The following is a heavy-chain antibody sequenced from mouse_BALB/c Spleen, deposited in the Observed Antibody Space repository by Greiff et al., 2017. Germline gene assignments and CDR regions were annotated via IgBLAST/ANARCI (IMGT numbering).Heavy chain of an antibody. CDR3: ARRGNYGNFDY. J-gene: IGHJ2*01. CDR1: GFTFSSYA. Sequence: EVQRVESGGGLVKPGGSLKLSCAASGFTFSSYAMSWVRQTPEKRLEWVASISSGGSTYYPDSVKGRFTISRDNARNILYLQMSSLRSEDTAMYYCARRGNYGNFDYWGQGTTLTVSS. D-gene: IGHD2-1*01. CDR2: ISSGGST. V-gene: IGHV5-6-5*01.